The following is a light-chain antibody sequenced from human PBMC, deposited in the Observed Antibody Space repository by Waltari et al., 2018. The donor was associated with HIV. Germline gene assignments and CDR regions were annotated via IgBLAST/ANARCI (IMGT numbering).Light chain of an antibody. CDR1: SSDGGDYNS. Sequence: QSALTQPRSVSGSPGQSVTISCTGTSSDGGDYNSGSWYQQHPGKASKLMIYDVSKWPSGVPYRFSGSKSGNTASLTISGLQAEDEADYYCCSYAGTYTYVFGTGTKVTVL. CDR3: CSYAGTYTYV. J-gene: IGLJ1*01. CDR2: DVS. V-gene: IGLV2-11*01.